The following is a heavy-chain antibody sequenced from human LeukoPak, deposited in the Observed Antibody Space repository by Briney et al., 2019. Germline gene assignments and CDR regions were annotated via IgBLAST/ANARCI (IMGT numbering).Heavy chain of an antibody. D-gene: IGHD4-17*01. CDR2: ISYDGSNK. J-gene: IGHJ4*02. Sequence: PGSSLRLSCAASGFTFSNYAMHWVRQAPGKGLEGLAVISYDGSNKYYADSVKGQFTISRDNSKNTLYLQMNSLRAEDTAVYYCARDDYGDYGLLDYWGQGTLVTVSS. CDR1: GFTFSNYA. V-gene: IGHV3-30-3*01. CDR3: ARDDYGDYGLLDY.